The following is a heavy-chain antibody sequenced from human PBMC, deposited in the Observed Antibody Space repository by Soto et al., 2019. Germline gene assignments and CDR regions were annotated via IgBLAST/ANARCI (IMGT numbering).Heavy chain of an antibody. J-gene: IGHJ4*02. D-gene: IGHD6-13*01. CDR3: ARDRGRIAAAGTFYDY. V-gene: IGHV1-2*04. Sequence: GASVKVSCKASGYTFTGYYMHWVRQAPGQGLEWMGWINPNSGGTNYAQKFQGWVTMTRDTSISTAYMELSRLRSDDTAVYYCARDRGRIAAAGTFYDYWGQGTLVTVS. CDR2: INPNSGGT. CDR1: GYTFTGYY.